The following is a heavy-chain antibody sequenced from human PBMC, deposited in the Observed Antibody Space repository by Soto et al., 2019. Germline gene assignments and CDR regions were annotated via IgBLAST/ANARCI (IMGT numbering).Heavy chain of an antibody. D-gene: IGHD3-16*02. V-gene: IGHV1-8*01. CDR2: MNPNSGNT. Sequence: QVPLVQSGAEVKKPGASVKVSCKASGYTFTSYDINWVRQATGQGLEWMGWMNPNSGNTGYAQKFQGRVTMTRNTSISTAYMELSSLRSEDTAVYYCARLYYDYIWGSYRLSYWGQGTLVTVSS. CDR3: ARLYYDYIWGSYRLSY. CDR1: GYTFTSYD. J-gene: IGHJ4*02.